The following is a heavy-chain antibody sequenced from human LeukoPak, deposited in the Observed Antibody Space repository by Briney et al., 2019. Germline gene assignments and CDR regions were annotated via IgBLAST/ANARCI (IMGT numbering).Heavy chain of an antibody. V-gene: IGHV4-59*11. CDR1: GGSISSHY. J-gene: IGHJ6*03. CDR2: IYYSGST. Sequence: SETLSLTCTVSGGSISSHYWSWIRQPPGKGLEWIGYIYYSGSTNYNPSLKSRVTISVDTSKNQFSLKLSSVTAADTAVYYCARGGAGLYYYMDVWGKETTVTVSS. CDR3: ARGGAGLYYYMDV.